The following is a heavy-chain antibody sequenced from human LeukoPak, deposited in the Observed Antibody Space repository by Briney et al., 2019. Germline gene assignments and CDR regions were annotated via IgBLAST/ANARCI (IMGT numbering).Heavy chain of an antibody. CDR2: INPSGGST. J-gene: IGHJ4*02. V-gene: IGHV1-46*01. CDR1: GYTFTSYY. CDR3: AREGGSGSHAFGIYY. D-gene: IGHD3-10*01. Sequence: GASVTVSCTASGYTFTSYYMHWVRQAPGQGLEWMGIINPSGGSTSYAQKFQGRVTMTRDTSTSTVYMELSSLRSEDTAVYYCAREGGSGSHAFGIYYWGQGTLVTVSS.